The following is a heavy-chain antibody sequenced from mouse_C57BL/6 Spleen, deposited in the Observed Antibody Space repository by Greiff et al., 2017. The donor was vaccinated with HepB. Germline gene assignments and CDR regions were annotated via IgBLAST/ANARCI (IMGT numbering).Heavy chain of an antibody. Sequence: VQLQQSGAELARPGASVKLSCKASGYTFTSYGISWVKQRTGQGLEWIGEIYPRSGNTYYNEKFKGKATLTADKSSSTAYMELRSLTSEDSAVYFCARSRYYGSSYVGWYFDVWGTGTTVTVSS. J-gene: IGHJ1*03. V-gene: IGHV1-81*01. CDR3: ARSRYYGSSYVGWYFDV. D-gene: IGHD1-1*01. CDR1: GYTFTSYG. CDR2: IYPRSGNT.